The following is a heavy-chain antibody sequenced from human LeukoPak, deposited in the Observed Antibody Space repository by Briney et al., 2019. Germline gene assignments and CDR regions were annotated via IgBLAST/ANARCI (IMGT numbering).Heavy chain of an antibody. J-gene: IGHJ4*02. CDR1: GFTFSSYG. Sequence: PGGSLRLSCAASGFTFSSYGMHGVRQAPGKGLEWVAVISYDGSNKYYADSVKGRFTISRDNSKNTLYLQMNSLRAEDTAVYYCARDDYGDYALDYWGQGTLVTVSS. CDR2: ISYDGSNK. D-gene: IGHD4-17*01. V-gene: IGHV3-30*03. CDR3: ARDDYGDYALDY.